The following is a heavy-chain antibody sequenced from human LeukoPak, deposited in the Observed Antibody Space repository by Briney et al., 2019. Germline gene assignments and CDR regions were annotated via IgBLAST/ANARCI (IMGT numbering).Heavy chain of an antibody. J-gene: IGHJ2*01. Sequence: SQTLYLTCTVSGGSISSGSYYWSWIRQPAGKGLEWIGRIYTSESTNYNPSLKSRVTISVDTSKNQFSLKLSSVTAADTAVYYCARVVPAAARIFDLWGRGTLVTVSS. D-gene: IGHD2-2*01. CDR2: IYTSEST. V-gene: IGHV4-61*02. CDR3: ARVVPAAARIFDL. CDR1: GGSISSGSYY.